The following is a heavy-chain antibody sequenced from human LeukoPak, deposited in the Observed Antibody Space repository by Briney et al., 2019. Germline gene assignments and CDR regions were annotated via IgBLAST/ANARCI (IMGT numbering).Heavy chain of an antibody. CDR1: GYTFTGYY. CDR2: INPNSGGT. Sequence: ASVKVSFKASGYTFTGYYMHWVRQAPGQGLEWMGWINPNSGGTNYAQKFQGRVTMTRDTSISTAYMELSRLRSDDTAVYYCARVLGGLGRRGVIFAFDIWGQGTMVTVSS. J-gene: IGHJ3*02. CDR3: ARVLGGLGRRGVIFAFDI. D-gene: IGHD3-10*01. V-gene: IGHV1-2*02.